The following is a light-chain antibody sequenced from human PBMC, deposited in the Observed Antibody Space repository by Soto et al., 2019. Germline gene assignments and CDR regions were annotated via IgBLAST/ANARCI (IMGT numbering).Light chain of an antibody. CDR2: KAS. V-gene: IGKV1-5*03. CDR1: ESISGW. CDR3: QQYNTYPRT. J-gene: IGKJ1*01. Sequence: DIQMTQSPSTLSASVGDRVTITCRASESISGWLAWYQQKPGKAPKLVIFKASTLESGVPSRFSGSGSGTELTLSISSLQPDDFATYYCQQYNTYPRTFVQGTKVEIK.